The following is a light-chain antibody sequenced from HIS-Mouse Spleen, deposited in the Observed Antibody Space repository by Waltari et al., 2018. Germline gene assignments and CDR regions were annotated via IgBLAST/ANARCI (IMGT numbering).Light chain of an antibody. CDR3: CSYAGSSTWV. Sequence: QSALTQPASVSGSPGPSITISCTGTSTDVGSYNLVSWYQQHPGKAPEVMVYEGSKRPSGVSNRFAGSKSGNTAALTIAGLQAEDEADYYCCSYAGSSTWVFGGGTKLTVL. J-gene: IGLJ3*02. CDR2: EGS. V-gene: IGLV2-23*01. CDR1: STDVGSYNL.